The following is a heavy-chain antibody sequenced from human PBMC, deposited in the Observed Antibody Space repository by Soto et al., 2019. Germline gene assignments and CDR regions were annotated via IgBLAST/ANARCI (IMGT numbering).Heavy chain of an antibody. CDR3: ARDPGIAAAGAPDY. CDR1: GYTFTSYG. J-gene: IGHJ4*02. Sequence: WASVKVSCKASGYTFTSYGISWVRQALGQGLEWMGWISAYNGNTNYAQKLQGRVTMTTDTSTSTAYMELRSLRSDDTAVYYCARDPGIAAAGAPDYWGQGTLVTVSS. CDR2: ISAYNGNT. V-gene: IGHV1-18*04. D-gene: IGHD6-13*01.